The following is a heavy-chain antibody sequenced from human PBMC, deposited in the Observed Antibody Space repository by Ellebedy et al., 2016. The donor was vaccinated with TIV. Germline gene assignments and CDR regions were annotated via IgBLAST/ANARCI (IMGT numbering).Heavy chain of an antibody. D-gene: IGHD1-1*01. CDR2: INCDGTAT. V-gene: IGHV3-48*04. J-gene: IGHJ4*02. CDR3: ARGAGTGAWLIDS. CDR1: GFTFSRHS. Sequence: GGSLRLXXVAYGFTFSRHSMHWVRQFPGKGLEWVSFINCDGTATHYADSVKGRFTVSRDNAKNSLYLQMNSLRAEDTALYYCARGAGTGAWLIDSWGQGTLVTVSS.